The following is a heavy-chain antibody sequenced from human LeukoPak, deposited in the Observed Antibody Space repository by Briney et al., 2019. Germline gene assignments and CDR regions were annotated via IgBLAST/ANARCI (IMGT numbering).Heavy chain of an antibody. D-gene: IGHD6-13*01. CDR2: IKQDGSEK. CDR3: ARIEEQPKGGY. Sequence: GGSLRLSCAASGFTFSGYWMSWVRQAPGKGVEWVANIKQDGSEKYYVDSVKGRFTISRDNAKNSLYLQMNSLRAEDTAVYYCARIEEQPKGGYWGQGTLVTVSS. J-gene: IGHJ4*02. CDR1: GFTFSGYW. V-gene: IGHV3-7*01.